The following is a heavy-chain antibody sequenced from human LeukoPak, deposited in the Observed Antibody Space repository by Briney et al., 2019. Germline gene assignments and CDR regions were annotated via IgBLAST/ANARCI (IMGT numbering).Heavy chain of an antibody. CDR1: GFTFSSYS. CDR3: ATQSSGCPYH. J-gene: IGHJ5*02. V-gene: IGHV3-74*01. CDR2: INSDGRST. Sequence: GGSLRLSCAASGFTFSSYSMHWVRQAPGKGLVWVSRINSDGRSTTYVDSVKGRFTISRDNAKNTLYLQMNSLRAEDTAVYYCATQSSGCPYHWGQGTLVTVSS. D-gene: IGHD6-19*01.